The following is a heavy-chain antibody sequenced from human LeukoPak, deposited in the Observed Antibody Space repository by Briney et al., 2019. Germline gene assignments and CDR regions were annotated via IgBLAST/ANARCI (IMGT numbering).Heavy chain of an antibody. V-gene: IGHV1-69*13. CDR2: IIPIFGTA. J-gene: IGHJ1*01. D-gene: IGHD2-21*01. CDR3: ARDSSEFRSLIPH. Sequence: GASVTVSCTASGGTFSIHAISWVRQAPGQGLEWMGGIIPIFGTAKYAQKFQGRVTITADESTSTAYMELSSLRSEDTAVYYCARDSSEFRSLIPHWGQGTLVTVSS. CDR1: GGTFSIHA.